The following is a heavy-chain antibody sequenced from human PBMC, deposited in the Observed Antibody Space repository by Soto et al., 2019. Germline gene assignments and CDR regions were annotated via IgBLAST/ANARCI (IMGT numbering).Heavy chain of an antibody. D-gene: IGHD5-18*01. CDR3: AKDKGDSYGYGSY. CDR1: GFTFTNSA. J-gene: IGHJ4*02. Sequence: GASVKVSCKASGFTFTNSAVQWVRQARGQRLEWIGWIVVGSGNTNYAQKFQARVTITRDMSTTTAYMELSSLRSEDTAVYYCAKDKGDSYGYGSYWGQGTLVTVSS. CDR2: IVVGSGNT. V-gene: IGHV1-58*01.